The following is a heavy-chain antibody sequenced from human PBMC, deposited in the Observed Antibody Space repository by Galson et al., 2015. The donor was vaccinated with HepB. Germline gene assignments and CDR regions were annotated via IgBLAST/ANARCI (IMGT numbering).Heavy chain of an antibody. CDR3: SRDLGYYYGSGSDY. CDR2: IRTDTYGGTT. D-gene: IGHD3-10*01. CDR1: GFTFGDYA. J-gene: IGHJ4*02. V-gene: IGHV3-49*04. Sequence: SLRLSCASSGFTFGDYAMNWVRQAPGKGLEWVAFIRTDTYGGTTEYAASVKGRITIFRDDSNSIAYLQMNSLTIADTAVFYGSRDLGYYYGSGSDYWGQGTLVTVSS.